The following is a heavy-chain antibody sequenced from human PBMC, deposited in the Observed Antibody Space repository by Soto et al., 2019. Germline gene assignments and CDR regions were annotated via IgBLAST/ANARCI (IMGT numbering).Heavy chain of an antibody. J-gene: IGHJ6*02. CDR3: ARQGVAADPYGMDV. D-gene: IGHD6-13*01. V-gene: IGHV5-10-1*01. CDR1: GYSFTSYW. Sequence: GESLKISCKGSGYSFTSYWISWVRQMPGKGLEWMGRIDPSDSYTNYSPSFQGHVTISADKSISIAYLQWSSLKASDTAMYYCARQGVAADPYGMDVWGQGTTVTVSS. CDR2: IDPSDSYT.